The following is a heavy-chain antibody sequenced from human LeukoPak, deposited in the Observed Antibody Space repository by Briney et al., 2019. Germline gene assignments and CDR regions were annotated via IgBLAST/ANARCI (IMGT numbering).Heavy chain of an antibody. CDR1: GYSFANYG. V-gene: IGHV1-18*01. J-gene: IGHJ4*02. CDR2: INPGKGKT. CDR3: ARGEQWLPFDY. Sequence: ASVKVSCKASGYSFANYGVNWVRKAPGQGLEWMGWINPGKGKTNYAQKFQDRVTMTTDTSTSTAYMELRSLRSDDTAVYYCARGEQWLPFDYWGQGTLVTVSS. D-gene: IGHD6-19*01.